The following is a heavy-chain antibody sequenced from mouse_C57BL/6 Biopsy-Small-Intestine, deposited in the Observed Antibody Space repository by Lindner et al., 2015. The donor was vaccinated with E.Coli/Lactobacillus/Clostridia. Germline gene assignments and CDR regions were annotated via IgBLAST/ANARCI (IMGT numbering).Heavy chain of an antibody. V-gene: IGHV1-81*01. J-gene: IGHJ1*03. CDR2: IYPRSGNI. Sequence: VQLQESGAELARLGASVKLSCKASGYTFTSYGISWVMQRTGQGLEWIGEIYPRSGNIYYNEKFKDKATLTADKSSSTASMELRSLTSEDSAVYFCARSDYYGSSYRYFDVWGTGTTVTVSS. CDR1: GYTFTSYG. D-gene: IGHD1-1*01. CDR3: ARSDYYGSSYRYFDV.